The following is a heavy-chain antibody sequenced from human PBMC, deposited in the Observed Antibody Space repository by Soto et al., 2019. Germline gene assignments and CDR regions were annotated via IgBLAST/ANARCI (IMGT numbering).Heavy chain of an antibody. D-gene: IGHD2-2*01. CDR2: IWYDGSNK. CDR3: AREGIVVVPAFYGMDV. V-gene: IGHV3-33*01. CDR1: GFTFSSYG. Sequence: PGGSLRLSCAASGFTFSSYGMHWVRQAPGKGLEWVAVIWYDGSNKYYADSVKGRFTISRDNSKNTLYLQMNSLRAEDTAVYYCAREGIVVVPAFYGMDVWGQGTTVTVSS. J-gene: IGHJ6*02.